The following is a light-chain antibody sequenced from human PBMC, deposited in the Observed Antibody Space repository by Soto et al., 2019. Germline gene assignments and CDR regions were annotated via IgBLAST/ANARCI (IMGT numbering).Light chain of an antibody. CDR2: AAS. CDR1: QDISSY. J-gene: IGKJ3*01. V-gene: IGKV1-9*01. Sequence: DIQLTQSPSFLSASVGDRVTITCRASQDISSYLAWYQQKPGRAPKLLIYAASTLQSGVPSRFSGSGSGTEFTLTISSLQPEDFATYYCQQLKRYLFTFVPGTKVDVK. CDR3: QQLKRYLFT.